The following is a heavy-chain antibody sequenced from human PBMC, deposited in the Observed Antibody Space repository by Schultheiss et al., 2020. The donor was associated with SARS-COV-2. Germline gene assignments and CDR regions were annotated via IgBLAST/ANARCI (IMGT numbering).Heavy chain of an antibody. D-gene: IGHD1-26*01. CDR2: IYYSGST. CDR3: ARRWELPATFDY. Sequence: SETLSLTCTVSGGSVSSGSYYWSWIRQPPGKGLEWIGYIYYSGSTDYNPSVKSRVTISVDTSKNQFSLKLSSVTAADTAVYYCARRWELPATFDYWGQGTLVTVSS. J-gene: IGHJ4*02. V-gene: IGHV4-61*01. CDR1: GGSVSSGSYY.